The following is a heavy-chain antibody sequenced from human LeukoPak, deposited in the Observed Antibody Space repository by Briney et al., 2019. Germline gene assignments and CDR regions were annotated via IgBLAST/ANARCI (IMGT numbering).Heavy chain of an antibody. J-gene: IGHJ4*02. Sequence: SETLSLTCAVYGGSFSGYYWSWIRQPPGKGLEWIGEINHSGSTNYNPSLKSRVTISVDTSKNQFSLKLSSVTAADTAVYYCARDDYYDSSGYYYWGQGTLVTVSS. CDR2: INHSGST. V-gene: IGHV4-34*01. CDR1: GGSFSGYY. D-gene: IGHD3-22*01. CDR3: ARDDYYDSSGYYY.